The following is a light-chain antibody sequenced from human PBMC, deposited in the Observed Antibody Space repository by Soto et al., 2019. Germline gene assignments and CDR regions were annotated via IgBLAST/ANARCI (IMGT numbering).Light chain of an antibody. V-gene: IGKV1-5*03. J-gene: IGKJ1*01. Sequence: DIQMTQSPSTLSASVGDRVTITSRASQSISSWLAWYEQKPGKAPKLLIYKTSSLESGVPSRFSGSRSGTEFTLTISSLQPEDFATYFCQQYNSYPWTFGQGTKVDI. CDR2: KTS. CDR3: QQYNSYPWT. CDR1: QSISSW.